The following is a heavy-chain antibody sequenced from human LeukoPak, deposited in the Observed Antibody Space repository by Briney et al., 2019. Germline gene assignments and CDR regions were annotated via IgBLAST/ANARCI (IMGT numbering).Heavy chain of an antibody. CDR3: ARARLRFLEWLSNLDY. J-gene: IGHJ4*02. CDR2: ISSSGSTI. D-gene: IGHD3-3*01. CDR1: GFTFSSYE. Sequence: GGTLRLSCAASGFTFSSYEMNWVRQASGKGLEWVSYISSSGSTIYYADSVKGRFTISRDNAKNSLYLQMNSLRAEDTAVYYCARARLRFLEWLSNLDYWGRGTLVTVSS. V-gene: IGHV3-48*03.